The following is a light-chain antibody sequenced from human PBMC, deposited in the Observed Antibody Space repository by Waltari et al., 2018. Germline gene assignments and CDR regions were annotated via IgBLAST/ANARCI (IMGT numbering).Light chain of an antibody. CDR2: GSS. CDR1: PSVSSNS. Sequence: EIVLTQSPGPLSLSPGARATLACRARPSVSSNSLACYQQRPGQAPRLLIHGSSSRATAIPDRFSGSGSGTDFTLTISRLEPEDFAVYYCQQYGRSWNTFGQGTKLEIK. CDR3: QQYGRSWNT. J-gene: IGKJ2*01. V-gene: IGKV3-20*01.